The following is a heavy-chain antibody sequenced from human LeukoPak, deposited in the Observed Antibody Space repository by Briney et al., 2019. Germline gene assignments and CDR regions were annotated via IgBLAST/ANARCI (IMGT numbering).Heavy chain of an antibody. Sequence: SETLSLTCTVSGTSISSDTYYWNWVRQTPGRGLEWIGCIYDSGTTYYNPSLESRITMAMDTSKNQFSLKLTSLTAPDTAVYYCAAGAFTRGEHDFWGQGTLVTVFS. CDR3: AAGAFTRGEHDF. D-gene: IGHD1/OR15-1a*01. CDR1: GTSISSDTYY. V-gene: IGHV4-30-4*01. J-gene: IGHJ4*02. CDR2: IYDSGTT.